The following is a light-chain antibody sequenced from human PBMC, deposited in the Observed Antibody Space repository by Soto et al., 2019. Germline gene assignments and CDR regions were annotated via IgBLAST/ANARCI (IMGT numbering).Light chain of an antibody. J-gene: IGKJ2*01. CDR2: GAS. CDR1: QSVSRSD. CDR3: QQYGSSPFT. Sequence: EIVLTQSPGTLSLSPGERATLSCRASQSVSRSDLGWYQQKPGQAPRLLIYGASSRATGIPDRFSGSGSGTDFTLTISRLEPEDFAVYYCQQYGSSPFTFGQGTRLEIK. V-gene: IGKV3-20*01.